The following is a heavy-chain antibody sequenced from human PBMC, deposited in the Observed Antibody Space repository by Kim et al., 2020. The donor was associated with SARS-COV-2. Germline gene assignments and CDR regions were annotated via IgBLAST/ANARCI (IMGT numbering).Heavy chain of an antibody. V-gene: IGHV4-34*01. CDR3: ARGSSSYGYYYYGMDV. D-gene: IGHD3-10*01. Sequence: LKSRVTISVDTSKNQFSLKLSSGTAADTAVYYCARGSSSYGYYYYGMDVWGQGTTVTVSS. J-gene: IGHJ6*02.